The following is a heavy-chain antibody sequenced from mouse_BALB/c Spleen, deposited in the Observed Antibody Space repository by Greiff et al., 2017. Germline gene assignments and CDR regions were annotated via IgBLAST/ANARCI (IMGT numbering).Heavy chain of an antibody. Sequence: VQLVESGAELARPGASVKLSCKASGYTFTSYWMQWVKQRPGQGLEWIGAIYPGDGDTRYTQKFKGKATLTADKSSSTAYMQLSSLASEDSAVYYCARLNWDQAWFAYWGQGTLVTVSA. CDR1: GYTFTSYW. D-gene: IGHD4-1*01. J-gene: IGHJ3*01. CDR3: ARLNWDQAWFAY. V-gene: IGHV1-87*01. CDR2: IYPGDGDT.